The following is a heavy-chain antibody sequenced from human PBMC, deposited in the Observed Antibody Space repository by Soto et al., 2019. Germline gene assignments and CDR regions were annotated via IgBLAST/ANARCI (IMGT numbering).Heavy chain of an antibody. D-gene: IGHD3-3*01. CDR3: ARDVGWSGYYGLYYGMDV. J-gene: IGHJ6*02. CDR2: IIPIFGTA. CDR1: GGTFSSYA. Sequence: SVKVSCKASGGTFSSYAISWARQAPGQGLEWMGGIIPIFGTANYAQKFQGRVTITADKSTSTAYMELSSLRSEDTAVYYCARDVGWSGYYGLYYGMDVWGQGTTVTVS. V-gene: IGHV1-69*06.